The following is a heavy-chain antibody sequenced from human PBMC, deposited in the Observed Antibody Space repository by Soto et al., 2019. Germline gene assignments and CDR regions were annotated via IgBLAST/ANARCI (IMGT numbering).Heavy chain of an antibody. CDR1: GFTFSSYG. CDR3: AQDTSIDY. J-gene: IGHJ4*02. V-gene: IGHV3-30*18. Sequence: ESGGGVVQPGRSLRLSCAASGFTFSSYGMHWVRQAPGKGLEWVAVISYDGSNKLYADPVKGRFALSRDNSKNMLYLQMNSLRAEDTAVYYCAQDTSIDYWGQGTLVTVST. D-gene: IGHD1-26*01. CDR2: ISYDGSNK.